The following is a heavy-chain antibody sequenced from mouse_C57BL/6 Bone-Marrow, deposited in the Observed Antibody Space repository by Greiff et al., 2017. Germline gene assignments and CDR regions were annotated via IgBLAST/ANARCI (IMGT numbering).Heavy chain of an antibody. V-gene: IGHV1-81*01. J-gene: IGHJ3*01. CDR2: IYPRSGNT. CDR1: GYTFTSYG. D-gene: IGHD2-4*01. CDR3: ARRGTIYYDYD. Sequence: VQLQQSGAELARPGASVKLSCKASGYTFTSYGISWVKQRTGQGLEWIGEIYPRSGNTYYNEKFKGKATLTAGKSSSTAYMELRSLPSEDSAVYFCARRGTIYYDYDWGQGTLVTVSA.